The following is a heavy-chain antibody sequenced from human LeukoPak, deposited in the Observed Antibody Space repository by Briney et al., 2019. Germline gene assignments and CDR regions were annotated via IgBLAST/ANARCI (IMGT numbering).Heavy chain of an antibody. CDR2: INHSGST. J-gene: IGHJ5*02. Sequence: SETLSLTCAVYGGSFSGYYWSWIRQPPGRGLEWIGEINHSGSTNYNPSLKSRVTISVDTSRNQFSLKLSSVTAADTAVYYCARSGAEQPVRRHNWFDPWGQGTLVTVSS. D-gene: IGHD6-6*01. CDR1: GGSFSGYY. V-gene: IGHV4-34*01. CDR3: ARSGAEQPVRRHNWFDP.